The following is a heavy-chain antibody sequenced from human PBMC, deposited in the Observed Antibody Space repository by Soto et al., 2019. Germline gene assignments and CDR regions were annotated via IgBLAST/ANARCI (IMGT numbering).Heavy chain of an antibody. J-gene: IGHJ4*02. CDR2: ISTYNGDT. CDR1: GYTFTRYG. D-gene: IGHD3-22*01. V-gene: IGHV1-18*01. Sequence: VASVKVSCKASGYTFTRYGISWVRQAPGQGLEWMGWISTYNGDTNYAQMFQGRVTMTTDTSTSTAYMELRSLRSDDTAVYYCARTFYDSSGSKFDYWGQGTRVTVSS. CDR3: ARTFYDSSGSKFDY.